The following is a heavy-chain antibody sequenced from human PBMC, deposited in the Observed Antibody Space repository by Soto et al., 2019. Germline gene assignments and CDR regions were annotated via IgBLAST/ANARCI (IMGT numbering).Heavy chain of an antibody. CDR1: GGTFSSYT. CDR2: IIPVFGTA. D-gene: IGHD3-16*01. CDR3: ARAFPSLGAYHEGVGRRNYNFDL. J-gene: IGHJ4*02. Sequence: QVQLVQSGAEVKKPGSSVKLSCKASGGTFSSYTISWVRQAPGQGLEWMGGIIPVFGTAHYAQKFQGRVTITADESTSTAYMDLSSMRSEDTAVYSCARAFPSLGAYHEGVGRRNYNFDLWGQGTLVTVSS. V-gene: IGHV1-69*01.